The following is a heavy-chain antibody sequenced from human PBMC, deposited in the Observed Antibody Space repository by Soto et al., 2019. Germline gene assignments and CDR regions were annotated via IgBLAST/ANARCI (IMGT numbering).Heavy chain of an antibody. V-gene: IGHV3-21*01. CDR1: GFTFSSYS. D-gene: IGHD3-3*01. CDR2: ISSSSSYI. CDR3: AREGDFWSGYYYGMDV. J-gene: IGHJ6*02. Sequence: GSLRLSCAASGFTFSSYSMNWVRQAPGKGLEWVSSISSSSSYIYYADSVKGRFTISRDNAKNSLYLQMNSLRAEDTAVYYCAREGDFWSGYYYGMDVWGQGTTVTVSS.